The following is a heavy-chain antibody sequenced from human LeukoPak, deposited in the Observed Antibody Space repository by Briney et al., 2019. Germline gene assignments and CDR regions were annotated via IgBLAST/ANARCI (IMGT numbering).Heavy chain of an antibody. V-gene: IGHV4-59*12. J-gene: IGHJ5*02. CDR1: GGSISSYY. CDR3: AREGHIVVVTAIHNWFDP. CDR2: IYYSGST. Sequence: PSETLSLTCTVSGGSISSYYWGWIRQPPGKGLEWIGYIYYSGSTYYNPSLKSRVTISVGTSKNQFSLKLSSVTAADTAVYYCAREGHIVVVTAIHNWFDPWGQGTLVTVSS. D-gene: IGHD2-21*02.